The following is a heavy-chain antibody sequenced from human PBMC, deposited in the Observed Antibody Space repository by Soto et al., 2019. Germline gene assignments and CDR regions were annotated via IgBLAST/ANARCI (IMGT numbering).Heavy chain of an antibody. D-gene: IGHD1-26*01. CDR2: IIPILGIA. CDR1: GGTFSSYT. J-gene: IGHJ6*03. V-gene: IGHV1-69*02. Sequence: ASVKVSCKASGGTFSSYTISWVRQAPGQGLEWMGRIIPILGIANYAQKFQGRVTITADKSTSTAYMELSSLRSEDTAVYYCARGRSPYYYYYYMDVWGKGTTVTVSS. CDR3: ARGRSPYYYYYYMDV.